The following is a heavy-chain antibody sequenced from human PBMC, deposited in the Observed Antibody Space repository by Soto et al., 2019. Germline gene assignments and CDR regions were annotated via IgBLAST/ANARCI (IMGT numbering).Heavy chain of an antibody. CDR3: ARAEGGSFDY. J-gene: IGHJ4*02. CDR1: TFSISSYY. D-gene: IGHD3-16*01. Sequence: SETLSLTCTVSTFSISSYYWSWIRQPPGKGLEWIGYIYHSGSTYYNPSLKSRVTISVDRSKNQFSLKLSSVTAADTAVYYCARAEGGSFDYWGQGTLVTVSS. V-gene: IGHV4-59*12. CDR2: IYHSGST.